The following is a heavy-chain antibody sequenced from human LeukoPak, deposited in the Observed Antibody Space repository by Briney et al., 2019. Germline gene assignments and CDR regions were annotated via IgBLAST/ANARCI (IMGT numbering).Heavy chain of an antibody. V-gene: IGHV1-8*01. J-gene: IGHJ4*02. CDR3: ARIPMVRGVPGA. CDR2: MNPSSGNT. D-gene: IGHD3-10*01. Sequence: ASVKVSCKASGYTFTSYDINWVRQATGQGLEWMGWMNPSSGNTGYAQKFQGRVTMTRNTSISTAYMELSSLRSEDTAVYYCARIPMVRGVPGAWGQGTLVIVSS. CDR1: GYTFTSYD.